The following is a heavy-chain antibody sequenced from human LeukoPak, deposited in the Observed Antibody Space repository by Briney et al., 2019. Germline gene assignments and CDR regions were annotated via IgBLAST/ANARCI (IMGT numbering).Heavy chain of an antibody. CDR1: GFTFSSYA. J-gene: IGHJ4*02. CDR3: AKISYGSGSH. D-gene: IGHD3-10*01. CDR2: ISGSGGST. V-gene: IGHV3-23*01. Sequence: QAEGSLRLSCAASGFTFSSYAMSWVRQAPGKGLEWVSAISGSGGSTYYADSVKGRFTISRDNCKNTLYLQMNSPRAEDTAVYYCAKISYGSGSHWGQGTLVTVSS.